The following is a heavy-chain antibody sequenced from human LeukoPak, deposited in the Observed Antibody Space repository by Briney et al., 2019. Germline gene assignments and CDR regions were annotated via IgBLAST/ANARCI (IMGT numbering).Heavy chain of an antibody. CDR3: ARANYYDSSGYSRGAFDV. Sequence: SETLSLTCTVSGGSISSYYWSWIRQPPGKGLEWIGYIYYSGSTNYNPSLKSRVTISVDTSKNQFSLKLSSVTAADTAVYYCARANYYDSSGYSRGAFDVWAQGTMVTVSS. CDR1: GGSISSYY. J-gene: IGHJ3*01. D-gene: IGHD3-22*01. CDR2: IYYSGST. V-gene: IGHV4-59*08.